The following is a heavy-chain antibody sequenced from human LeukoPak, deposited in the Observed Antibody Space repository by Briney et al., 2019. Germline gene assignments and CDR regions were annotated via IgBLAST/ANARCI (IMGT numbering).Heavy chain of an antibody. J-gene: IGHJ4*02. Sequence: GGSLRLSCTASGFIFGDYAMSWFRQAPGKGLEWVGLIRSNVHGGTTEYAASVKGRFTISRDDSKRIAYLQINSLKTEDTALYYCTRLRSGYIDFWGQGTLVTVSS. CDR2: IRSNVHGGTT. CDR1: GFIFGDYA. D-gene: IGHD4-17*01. CDR3: TRLRSGYIDF. V-gene: IGHV3-49*03.